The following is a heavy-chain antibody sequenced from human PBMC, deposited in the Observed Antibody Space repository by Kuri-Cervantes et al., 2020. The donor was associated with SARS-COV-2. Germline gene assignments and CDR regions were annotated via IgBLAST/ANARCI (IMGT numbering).Heavy chain of an antibody. D-gene: IGHD4-17*01. Sequence: GSLRLSCTVSGGSISSHYWSWIRQPPGKGPEWIGFIHNTGTTLYNPSLRSRLTISLDTSKNQFFLDLTSVTAADTAVYYCASGTYGDYLDYWGQGTLVTVSS. CDR2: IHNTGTT. J-gene: IGHJ4*02. CDR1: GGSISSHY. V-gene: IGHV4-4*09. CDR3: ASGTYGDYLDY.